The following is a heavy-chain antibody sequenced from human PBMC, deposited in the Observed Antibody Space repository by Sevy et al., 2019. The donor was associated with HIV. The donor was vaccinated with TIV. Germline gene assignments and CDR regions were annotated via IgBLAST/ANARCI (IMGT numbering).Heavy chain of an antibody. CDR1: GGSISSGSYY. D-gene: IGHD1-26*01. J-gene: IGHJ4*02. CDR3: VRRDFGSSGSYFSV. V-gene: IGHV4-39*01. Sequence: SETLSLTCTVSGGSISSGSYYWGWIRQPPGKGLDLIGTIYYTGNAYYNPSLKSRVAISVDTSKNQFSLKLTSVTAADMAVYYCVRRDFGSSGSYFSVWGQGALVTVSS. CDR2: IYYTGNA.